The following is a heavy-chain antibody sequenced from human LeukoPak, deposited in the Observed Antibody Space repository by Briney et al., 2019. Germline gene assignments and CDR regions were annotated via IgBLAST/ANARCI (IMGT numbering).Heavy chain of an antibody. J-gene: IGHJ6*03. CDR2: IYYSGST. CDR1: GGSISSSSYY. CDR3: ARHGRAIVDYYYYMDV. V-gene: IGHV4-39*01. Sequence: PSETLSLTCTVSGGSISSSSYYWGWIRQPPGKGLEWIGSIYYSGSTYYNPSLKSRVTISIDTSKNQFSLKLSSVAAADTAVYYCARHGRAIVDYYYYMDVWGTGNTVTVSS. D-gene: IGHD3-22*01.